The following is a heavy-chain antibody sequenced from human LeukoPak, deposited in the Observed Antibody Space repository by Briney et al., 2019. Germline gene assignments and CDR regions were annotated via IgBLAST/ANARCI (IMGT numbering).Heavy chain of an antibody. CDR1: GGSISSYY. J-gene: IGHJ4*02. CDR3: ARSYGDYVDC. D-gene: IGHD4-17*01. V-gene: IGHV4-59*01. CDR2: IYYSGST. Sequence: SETLSLTCTVSGGSISSYYWSWIRQPPGKGLEWIGYIYYSGSTNYNPSLKSRVTISVDTSKNQFSLKLSSVTAADTAVYYCARSYGDYVDCWGQGTLVTVSS.